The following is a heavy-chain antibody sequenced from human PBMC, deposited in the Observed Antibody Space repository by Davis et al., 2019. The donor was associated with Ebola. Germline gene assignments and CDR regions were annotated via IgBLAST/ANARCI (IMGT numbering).Heavy chain of an antibody. D-gene: IGHD6-19*01. V-gene: IGHV4-34*11. CDR3: ARDDSGWQFDY. CDR1: GGSFSGYY. CDR2: IYYSGIT. Sequence: GSLRLSCAVYGGSFSGYYWSWIRQPPRKGLEWIGSIYYSGITYYNPSLKSRVTISVDMSKNQFSLKLTSVTAADTAMYYCARDDSGWQFDYWGQGTLVTVSS. J-gene: IGHJ4*02.